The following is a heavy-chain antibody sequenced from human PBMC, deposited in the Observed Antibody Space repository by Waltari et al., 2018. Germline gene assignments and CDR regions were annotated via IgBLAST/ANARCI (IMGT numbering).Heavy chain of an antibody. D-gene: IGHD6-13*01. Sequence: EVQLLESGGGLVQPGGSLRLSCAASGFSLSSYAMSWVRQPPGKGLEWLSVTSGSGGSTTYADSVKGRFTISRDNSKNTLYLQMNSLRAEDTAVYYCAKRGVDSSWPRYSFDYWGQGTLVTVSS. CDR2: TSGSGGST. CDR1: GFSLSSYA. CDR3: AKRGVDSSWPRYSFDY. J-gene: IGHJ4*02. V-gene: IGHV3-23*01.